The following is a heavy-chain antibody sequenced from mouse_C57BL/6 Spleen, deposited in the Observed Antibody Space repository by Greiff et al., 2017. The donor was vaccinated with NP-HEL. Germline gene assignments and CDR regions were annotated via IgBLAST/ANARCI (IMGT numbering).Heavy chain of an antibody. J-gene: IGHJ4*01. CDR3: VRHRGSYYYAMDY. Sequence: EVQLVESGGGLVQPKGSLKLSCAASGFSFNTYAMNWVRQAPGKGLEWVARIRSKSNNYATYYADSVKDKFTISRDDSESMLYLQMNNLKTEDTAMYYCVRHRGSYYYAMDYWGQGTSVTVSS. CDR1: GFSFNTYA. V-gene: IGHV10-1*01. D-gene: IGHD3-1*01. CDR2: IRSKSNNYAT.